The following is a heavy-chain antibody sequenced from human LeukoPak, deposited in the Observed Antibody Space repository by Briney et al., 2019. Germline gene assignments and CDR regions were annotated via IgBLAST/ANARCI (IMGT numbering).Heavy chain of an antibody. J-gene: IGHJ4*02. CDR3: ASRYYYDSSGDYYFDY. CDR2: IIPIFGTA. V-gene: IGHV1-69*13. CDR1: GGTFSSYA. D-gene: IGHD3-22*01. Sequence: SVKVSCKASGGTFSSYAISWVRQAPGQGLEWMGGIIPIFGTANYAQKFQGRVTITADESTSTAYMELSSLRSEDTAVYYYASRYYYDSSGDYYFDYWGQGTLVTVSS.